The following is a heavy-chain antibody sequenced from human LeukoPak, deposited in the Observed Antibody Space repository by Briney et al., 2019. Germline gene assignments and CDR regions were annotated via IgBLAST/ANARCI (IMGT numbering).Heavy chain of an antibody. V-gene: IGHV6-1*01. D-gene: IGHD5-24*01. CDR2: TYHRSKWYN. Sequence: SQTLSLTCAISGDSVSSNKAAWNWIRQSPSSGLEWLGRTYHRSKWYNEYAVSVRSRITVNPDTSKNQFSLQLSSVTPEDTAVYYCARDNLGDGFYDYWGQGTLVTVSS. J-gene: IGHJ4*02. CDR3: ARDNLGDGFYDY. CDR1: GDSVSSNKAA.